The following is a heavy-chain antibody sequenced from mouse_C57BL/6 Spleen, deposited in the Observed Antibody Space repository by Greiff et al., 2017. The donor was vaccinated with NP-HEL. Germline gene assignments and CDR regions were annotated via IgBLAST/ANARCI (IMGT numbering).Heavy chain of an antibody. D-gene: IGHD2-3*01. CDR1: GFTFSDAW. V-gene: IGHV6-6*01. CDR3: SIYDGPDSGFNYAMDY. J-gene: IGHJ4*01. CDR2: IRNKANNPAT. Sequence: EVHLVESGGGLVQPGGSMKLSCAASGFTFSDAWMDWVRQSPEKGLEWVAEIRNKANNPATYYAESVKGRFTISRDDSKSIVYLQMNSLRAEDTVIYYCSIYDGPDSGFNYAMDYWGQGTSVTVSS.